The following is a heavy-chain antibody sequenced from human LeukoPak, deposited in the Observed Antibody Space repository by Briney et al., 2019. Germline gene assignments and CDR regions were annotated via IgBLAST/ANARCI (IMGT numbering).Heavy chain of an antibody. J-gene: IGHJ4*02. Sequence: PGGSLRLSCAASGFTFSSYAMSWVRQAPGKGLEWVSAISGSGGSTYYADSVKGRFTISRDNSKNTLYLQMNSLRAEDTAVYYCAKDLRGSGWYSIRFAYSGQGTLVTVSS. CDR3: AKDLRGSGWYSIRFAY. CDR1: GFTFSSYA. V-gene: IGHV3-23*01. CDR2: ISGSGGST. D-gene: IGHD6-19*01.